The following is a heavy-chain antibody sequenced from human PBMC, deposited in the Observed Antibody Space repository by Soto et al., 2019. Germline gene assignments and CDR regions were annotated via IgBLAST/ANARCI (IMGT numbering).Heavy chain of an antibody. D-gene: IGHD6-6*01. J-gene: IGHJ6*02. CDR1: GFTFSSYG. Sequence: ESGGGVVQPGRSLRLSCAASGFTFSSYGMHWVRQAPGKGLEWVAVISYDGSNKYYADSVKGRFTISRDNSKNTLYLQMNSLRAEDTAVYYCAKDRSIAARRNYYYGMDVWGQGTTVTVSS. CDR3: AKDRSIAARRNYYYGMDV. V-gene: IGHV3-30*18. CDR2: ISYDGSNK.